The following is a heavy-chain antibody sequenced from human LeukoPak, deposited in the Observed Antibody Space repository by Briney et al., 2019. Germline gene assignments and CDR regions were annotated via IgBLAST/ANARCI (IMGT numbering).Heavy chain of an antibody. V-gene: IGHV3-30*02. CDR1: GFTFSSYG. CDR2: IRYDGSNK. CDR3: AKADVRFYDY. D-gene: IGHD2/OR15-2a*01. J-gene: IGHJ4*02. Sequence: PGGSLRLYCAASGFTFSSYGMHWVRQAPGKGLEWVAFIRYDGSNKYYADSVKGRFTISRDNSKNTLYLQMNSLRAEDTAVYYCAKADVRFYDYWGQGTRVTVSS.